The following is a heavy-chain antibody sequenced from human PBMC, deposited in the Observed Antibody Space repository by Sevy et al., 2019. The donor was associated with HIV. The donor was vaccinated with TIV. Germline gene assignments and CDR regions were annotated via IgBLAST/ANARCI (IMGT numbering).Heavy chain of an antibody. D-gene: IGHD3-16*01. Sequence: GGSVRLSCAASGFTFSPYWMTWVRQAPGKGLEGVAKIRPDGSDKYYVDPVKGRFTISRDNAKNSLYLQMNSLRADDTAMYYCARGLGLDCWGQGALVTVSS. CDR3: ARGLGLDC. CDR2: IRPDGSDK. V-gene: IGHV3-7*01. CDR1: GFTFSPYW. J-gene: IGHJ4*02.